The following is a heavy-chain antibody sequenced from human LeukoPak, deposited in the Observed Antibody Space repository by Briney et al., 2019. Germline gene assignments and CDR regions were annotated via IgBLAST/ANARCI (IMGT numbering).Heavy chain of an antibody. J-gene: IGHJ4*02. Sequence: GGSLGLSCAASGFTFDDYAMHWVRQAPGKGLEWVSGISWNSGSIGYADSVKGRFTISRDNAKNSLYPQMNSLRAEDTALYYCAKATFDYWGQGTLVTVSS. CDR3: AKATFDY. CDR1: GFTFDDYA. V-gene: IGHV3-9*01. CDR2: ISWNSGSI.